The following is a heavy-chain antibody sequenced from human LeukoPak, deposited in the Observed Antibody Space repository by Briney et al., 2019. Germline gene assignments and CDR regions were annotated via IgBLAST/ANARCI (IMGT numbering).Heavy chain of an antibody. J-gene: IGHJ4*02. CDR2: MNPHSGNT. V-gene: IGHV1-8*03. CDR1: GYTFTRYD. Sequence: ASVKVSCKASGYTFTRYDSNWVRQATGQGLEWMGWMNPHSGNTGYAQKFQGRVTITRNTSISTAYMELRSLRSEDTAVYYCAVAGTSNFDYWGQGTLVTVSS. D-gene: IGHD6-19*01. CDR3: AVAGTSNFDY.